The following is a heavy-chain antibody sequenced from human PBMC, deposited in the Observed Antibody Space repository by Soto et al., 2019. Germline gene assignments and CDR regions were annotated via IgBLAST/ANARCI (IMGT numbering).Heavy chain of an antibody. J-gene: IGHJ4*02. V-gene: IGHV4-31*03. Sequence: KASETLSLTCTVSGGSISSGGYYWSWIRQHPGKGLEWIGYIYYSGSTYYNPSLKSRVTISVYTSKNQFSLKLSSVTAADTAVYYCARDNSSGWYRGIDYWGQGTMVTVYS. CDR3: ARDNSSGWYRGIDY. CDR2: IYYSGST. D-gene: IGHD6-19*01. CDR1: GGSISSGGYY.